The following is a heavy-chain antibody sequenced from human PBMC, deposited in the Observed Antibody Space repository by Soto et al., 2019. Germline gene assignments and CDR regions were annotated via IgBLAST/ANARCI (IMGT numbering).Heavy chain of an antibody. CDR2: INPSGGST. V-gene: IGHV1-46*01. Sequence: ASVKVSCKASGYTFTSYYMHWVRQAPGQGLEWMGIINPSGGSTSYAQKFQGRVTMTRDTSTSTVYMELSRLRSDDTAVYYCARDQTPKVGANGFGFDYWGQGTLVTVSS. CDR3: ARDQTPKVGANGFGFDY. CDR1: GYTFTSYY. J-gene: IGHJ4*02. D-gene: IGHD1-26*01.